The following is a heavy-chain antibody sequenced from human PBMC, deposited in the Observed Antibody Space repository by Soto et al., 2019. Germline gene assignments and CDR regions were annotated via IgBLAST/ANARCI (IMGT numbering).Heavy chain of an antibody. CDR2: ISGIGGST. D-gene: IGHD6-13*01. V-gene: IGHV3-23*01. J-gene: IGHJ4*02. CDR3: ARGSSGYISSWYYFDY. Sequence: GGSLRLSCAASGFTFTDYGLSWVGEAPGKGLEWVATISGIGGSTYLADSVKGRLSISRDNSKNTVSLLMNSLRAEDTAVYFCARGSSGYISSWYYFDYWGRGTLVTVSS. CDR1: GFTFTDYG.